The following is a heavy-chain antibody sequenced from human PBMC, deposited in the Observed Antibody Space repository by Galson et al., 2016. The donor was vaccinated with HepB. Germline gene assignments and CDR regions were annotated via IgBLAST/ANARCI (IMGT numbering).Heavy chain of an antibody. J-gene: IGHJ4*02. CDR1: GFTFSSYW. CDR2: IKSDGSST. CDR3: ARGGNIVAPY. D-gene: IGHD5-12*01. Sequence: SLRLSCAASGFTFSSYWMHWVRQAPGKGLVWVSRIKSDGSSTTYADSMKGRFTISRDNAKNTLYLQMNSLRAGDTAVYYCARGGNIVAPYWGQGTLVTVSS. V-gene: IGHV3-74*03.